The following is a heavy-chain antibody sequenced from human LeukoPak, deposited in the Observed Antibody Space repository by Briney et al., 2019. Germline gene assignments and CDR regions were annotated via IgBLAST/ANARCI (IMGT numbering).Heavy chain of an antibody. Sequence: KPSETLSLTCTVSGDSINNNNYYWGWIRQPPGKGLEWIGNIYYNGRTYYSPSLKSRVTISVDTSKNQFSLKLSSVTAADTAVYYCARGIAAAGPGWFDPWGQGTLVTVSS. D-gene: IGHD6-13*01. V-gene: IGHV4-39*07. CDR1: GDSINNNNYY. CDR2: IYYNGRT. J-gene: IGHJ5*02. CDR3: ARGIAAAGPGWFDP.